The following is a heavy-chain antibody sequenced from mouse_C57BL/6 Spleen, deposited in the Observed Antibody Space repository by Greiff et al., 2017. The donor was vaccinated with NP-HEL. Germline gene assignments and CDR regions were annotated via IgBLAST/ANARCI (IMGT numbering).Heavy chain of an antibody. V-gene: IGHV1-54*01. Sequence: QVQLQQSGAELVRPGTSVKVPCKASGYAFTNYLIAWVKQRPGQGLEWIGVINPGSGGTNYNEKFKGKATLTADKSSSTAYMQLSSLTSEDSAVYFCARSLPGGDGTYWYFDVWGTGTTVTVSS. CDR2: INPGSGGT. J-gene: IGHJ1*03. D-gene: IGHD1-2*01. CDR1: GYAFTNYL. CDR3: ARSLPGGDGTYWYFDV.